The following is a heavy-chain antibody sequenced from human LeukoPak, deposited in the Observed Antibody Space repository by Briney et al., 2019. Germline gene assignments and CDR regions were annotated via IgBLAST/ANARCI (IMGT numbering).Heavy chain of an antibody. D-gene: IGHD1-26*01. CDR2: IKQDGSEK. J-gene: IGHJ4*02. V-gene: IGHV3-7*03. CDR3: ARLVGGNDY. Sequence: GGSLRLSCAASGFTFSRYWMSWVRQAPGKGLEWVANIKQDGSEKYYVDSVKGRFTISRDNAKNSLYLQMNSLRAEDTAVYYCARLVGGNDYWGQGTLVTVSS. CDR1: GFTFSRYW.